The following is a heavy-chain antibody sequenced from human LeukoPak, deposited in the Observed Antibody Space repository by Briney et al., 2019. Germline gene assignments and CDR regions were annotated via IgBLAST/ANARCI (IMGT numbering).Heavy chain of an antibody. V-gene: IGHV4-39*01. Sequence: SETLSLTCTVSGGFLSSSSFYWGWIRQAPGKGLEWVASMYYSGTTYYNPSLKSRVTISADTSKKRFSLKLRSVTAADTAVYYCTRGSYDVLTGYSTLGEFWGQGTLVIVSS. CDR1: GGFLSSSSFY. D-gene: IGHD3-9*01. CDR3: TRGSYDVLTGYSTLGEF. CDR2: MYYSGTT. J-gene: IGHJ1*01.